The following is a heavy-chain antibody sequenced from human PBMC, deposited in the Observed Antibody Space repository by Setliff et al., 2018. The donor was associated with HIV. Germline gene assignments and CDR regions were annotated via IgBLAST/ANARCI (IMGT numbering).Heavy chain of an antibody. Sequence: PSETLSLTCTVSGDSMNSVSYSWAWLRQSAGKGPEWIGHVYARGSANYNPSLTSRVTISVPTSKNQFSLKLSSVTAADTAVYYCARGYYNFWSGYPPLDYWGQGTLVTVSS. V-gene: IGHV4-61*10. CDR3: ARGYYNFWSGYPPLDY. CDR1: GDSMNSVSYS. CDR2: VYARGSA. J-gene: IGHJ4*02. D-gene: IGHD3-3*01.